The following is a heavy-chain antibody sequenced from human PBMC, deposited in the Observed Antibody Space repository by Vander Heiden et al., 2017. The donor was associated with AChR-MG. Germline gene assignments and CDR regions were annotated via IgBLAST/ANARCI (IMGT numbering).Heavy chain of an antibody. Sequence: QVQLVASGGGVVQPGRSLRLSCAASGFTFSSYGMHWVRQAPGKGLEWVAVIWYDGSNKYYADSVKGRFTISRDNSKNTLYLQMNSLRAEDTAVYYCARARFDWLRHDAFDIWGQGTMVTVSS. CDR1: GFTFSSYG. V-gene: IGHV3-33*01. J-gene: IGHJ3*02. D-gene: IGHD3-9*01. CDR3: ARARFDWLRHDAFDI. CDR2: IWYDGSNK.